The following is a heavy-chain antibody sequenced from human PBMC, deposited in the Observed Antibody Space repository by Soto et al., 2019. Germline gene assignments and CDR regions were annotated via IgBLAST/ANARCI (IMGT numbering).Heavy chain of an antibody. V-gene: IGHV2-5*02. CDR3: ARKGSGDYALDY. CDR2: IYWDDVK. J-gene: IGHJ4*02. CDR1: GFSLSTGGVG. D-gene: IGHD4-17*01. Sequence: QMTLKESGPTLVKPTQTLTLTCTLSGFSLSTGGVGVGWIRQSPGKALEWLAVIYWDDVKHYSPSLERRLTITKDTSESEVVLTMTNMDPVDTATYYCARKGSGDYALDYWGQGILVTVSS.